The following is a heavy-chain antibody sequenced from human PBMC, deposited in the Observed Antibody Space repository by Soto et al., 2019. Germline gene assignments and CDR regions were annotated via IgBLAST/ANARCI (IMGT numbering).Heavy chain of an antibody. CDR2: IAYDGSNK. D-gene: IGHD2-2*01. J-gene: IGHJ6*02. V-gene: IGHV3-30-3*01. CDR3: ARDEPSSTSDYYGMDV. CDR1: GFTFSSYA. Sequence: QVQLVESGGGVVQPGRSLRLSCAASGFTFSSYAMHWVRQAPGKGLEWVTVIAYDGSNKYYADSVKGRFTISRDNSKNTLYLQMNSLRAEDTAVYYCARDEPSSTSDYYGMDVWGLGTTVTVSS.